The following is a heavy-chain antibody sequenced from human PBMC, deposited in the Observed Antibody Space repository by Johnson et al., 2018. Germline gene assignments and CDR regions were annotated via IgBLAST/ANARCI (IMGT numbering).Heavy chain of an antibody. CDR1: GGSISSYY. D-gene: IGHD3-10*01. J-gene: IGHJ3*02. CDR2: IYYSGST. CDR3: AREPGSMTPNLEAFDI. Sequence: QVQLQESGPGLVKPSETLSLTCTVSGGSISSYYWNWIRQPPGKGLEWIGYIYYSGSTNYNPSLKSRVTISVDTSKNQFPLKLSSLTAADTAVYYWAREPGSMTPNLEAFDIWGQGTMVTVSS. V-gene: IGHV4-59*01.